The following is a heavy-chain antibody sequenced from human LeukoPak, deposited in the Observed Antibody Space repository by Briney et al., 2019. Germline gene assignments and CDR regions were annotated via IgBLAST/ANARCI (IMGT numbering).Heavy chain of an antibody. CDR1: GFTFSNYA. V-gene: IGHV3-23*01. CDR3: AKDTLTTLQYFDY. D-gene: IGHD1-14*01. Sequence: GGSLRLSCAASGFTFSNYAMDWVRQAPGQGLEWVSAIGGGGGSTYYADSVRGRFTISRDNSKNTLYLQINSLRAEDTALYYCAKDTLTTLQYFDYWGQGTLVTVSS. J-gene: IGHJ4*02. CDR2: IGGGGGST.